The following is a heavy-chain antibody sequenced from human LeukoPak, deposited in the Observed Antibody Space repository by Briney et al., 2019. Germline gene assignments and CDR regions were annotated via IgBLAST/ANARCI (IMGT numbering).Heavy chain of an antibody. Sequence: ASVKVSCKASGGTFISYAISWVRQAPGQGLEWMGGIIPIFGTANYAQKFQGRVTITADESTSTAYMELSSLRSEDTAVYYCARAGYCSSTSCYDNWFDPWGQGTLVTVSS. V-gene: IGHV1-69*13. CDR1: GGTFISYA. D-gene: IGHD2-2*01. CDR3: ARAGYCSSTSCYDNWFDP. CDR2: IIPIFGTA. J-gene: IGHJ5*02.